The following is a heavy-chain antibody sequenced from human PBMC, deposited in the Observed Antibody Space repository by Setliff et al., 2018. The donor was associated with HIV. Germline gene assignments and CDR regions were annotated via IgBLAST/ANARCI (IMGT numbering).Heavy chain of an antibody. Sequence: LRLSCAGSGFNFKNAWMSWVRQAPGKGLEWVGRIKSRVDGETTAYAAPLKGRFTISRDNAKNSLYLQMNSLRAGDTAVYYCARVYGGNSFGAFDIWGQGTMVTVSS. J-gene: IGHJ3*02. CDR1: GFNFKNAW. CDR2: IKSRVDGETT. D-gene: IGHD2-21*02. V-gene: IGHV3-15*01. CDR3: ARVYGGNSFGAFDI.